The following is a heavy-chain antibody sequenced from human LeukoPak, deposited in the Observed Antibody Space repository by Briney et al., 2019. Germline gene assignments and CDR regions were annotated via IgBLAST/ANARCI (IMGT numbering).Heavy chain of an antibody. Sequence: PGGSLRLSCAPSGFTVSRTFMNWVRQAPGKGLEWDAIIYTDGRTYYADAVKGRFTISRDDSKNTVYLKTNSLRAEDTAVYYCARGGAPNLADYWGPGTLVTVSS. V-gene: IGHV3-53*01. CDR3: ARGGAPNLADY. CDR1: GFTVSRTF. CDR2: IYTDGRT. D-gene: IGHD4/OR15-4a*01. J-gene: IGHJ4*02.